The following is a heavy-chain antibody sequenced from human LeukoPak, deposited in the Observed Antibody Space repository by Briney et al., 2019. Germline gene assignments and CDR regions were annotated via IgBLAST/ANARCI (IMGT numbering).Heavy chain of an antibody. D-gene: IGHD6-13*01. CDR3: ARDSEGSSWAYYFDY. V-gene: IGHV3-21*01. CDR2: ISSSSSYI. Sequence: KTGGSLRLSCAASGFTFSSYSMNWVRQAPGKGLEWVSSISSSSSYIYYADSVKGRFTISRDNAKNSLYLQMNSLRAEDTAVYYRARDSEGSSWAYYFDYWGQGTLVTVSS. CDR1: GFTFSSYS. J-gene: IGHJ4*02.